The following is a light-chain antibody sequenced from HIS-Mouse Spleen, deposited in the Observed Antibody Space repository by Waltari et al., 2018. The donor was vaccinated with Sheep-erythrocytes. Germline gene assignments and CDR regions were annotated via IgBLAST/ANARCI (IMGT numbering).Light chain of an antibody. CDR1: KSISSY. CDR2: AAS. J-gene: IGKJ3*01. Sequence: DIQMTQSPSSLSASVGDRVTITCRASKSISSYLNWYQQKPGKAPKLLIYAASSLQSGVPSRFSGSGSGTDFTLAISSLQPEDFATYYCQQRYSTPQFTFGPGTKVDIK. V-gene: IGKV1-39*01. CDR3: QQRYSTPQFT.